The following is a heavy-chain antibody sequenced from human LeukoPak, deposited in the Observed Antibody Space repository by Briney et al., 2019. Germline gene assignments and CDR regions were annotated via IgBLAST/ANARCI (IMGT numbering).Heavy chain of an antibody. J-gene: IGHJ6*03. V-gene: IGHV1-18*04. CDR3: ARGRKRYYYYMEV. CDR1: GYTFTGYY. Sequence: ASVKLSCKASGYTFTGYYMHWVRQAPGQGLEWMGWISAYNGNTNYAQKLQGRVTMTTDTSTSTAYMELRSLRSDDTAVYYCARGRKRYYYYMEVWGKGTTVTVSS. CDR2: ISAYNGNT. D-gene: IGHD1-1*01.